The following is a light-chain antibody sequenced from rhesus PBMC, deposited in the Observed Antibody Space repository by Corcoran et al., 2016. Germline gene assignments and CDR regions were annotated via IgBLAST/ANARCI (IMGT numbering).Light chain of an antibody. CDR3: QETTNLWT. Sequence: EIVMTQSPATLSLSPGETATISCRTSQSVSSYLAWYQQKPGQAPRLLIDGASSRATGIPDRFSGSGTGTDLPLTISSLEPEDFAVYYCQETTNLWTFGQGTKVESK. V-gene: IGKV3-31*02. CDR1: QSVSSY. J-gene: IGKJ1*01. CDR2: GAS.